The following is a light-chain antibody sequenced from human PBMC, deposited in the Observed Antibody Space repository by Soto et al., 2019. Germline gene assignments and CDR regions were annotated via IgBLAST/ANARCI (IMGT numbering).Light chain of an antibody. CDR1: SSNIGAGYD. V-gene: IGLV1-40*01. Sequence: QSVLTQPPSVSGAPGQRVTISCTGSSSNIGAGYDVHWYQQLPGTAPKLLIYGNSNRPSGVPDRFSGSKSGTSASLVITGLQAEDEADYYCQSYDSSLSALYVFGTGTKLTVL. CDR3: QSYDSSLSALYV. J-gene: IGLJ1*01. CDR2: GNS.